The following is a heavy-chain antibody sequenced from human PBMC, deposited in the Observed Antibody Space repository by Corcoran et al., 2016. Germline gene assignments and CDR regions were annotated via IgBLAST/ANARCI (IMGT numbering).Heavy chain of an antibody. CDR2: IYSGGST. CDR3: AREPKCALSFDY. Sequence: EVQLVESGGGLIQPGGSLRLSCAASGFTVSSNYMSWVRQAPGKGLEWVSVIYSGGSTYYADSVKGRFTISRDNSKNTLYLHMNSLTAEDTAVYYCAREPKCALSFDYWGQGTLVTVSS. J-gene: IGHJ4*02. V-gene: IGHV3-53*01. CDR1: GFTVSSNY.